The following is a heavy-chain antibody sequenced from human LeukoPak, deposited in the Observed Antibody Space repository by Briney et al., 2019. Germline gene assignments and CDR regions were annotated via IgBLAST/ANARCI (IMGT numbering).Heavy chain of an antibody. V-gene: IGHV4-34*01. CDR3: ARGIRLTGSPTDY. J-gene: IGHJ4*02. CDR2: INHSGST. D-gene: IGHD3-9*01. CDR1: GGSFSGYY. Sequence: SSETLSLTCAVYGGSFSGYYWSWIRQPPGKGLEWIGEINHSGSTNYNPSLKSRVTISVDTSKNQFSLKLSSVTAADTAVYYCARGIRLTGSPTDYWGQGTLGTVSS.